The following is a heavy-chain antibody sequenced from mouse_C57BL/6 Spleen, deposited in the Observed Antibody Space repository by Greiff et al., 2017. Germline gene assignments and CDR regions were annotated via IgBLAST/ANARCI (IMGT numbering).Heavy chain of an antibody. D-gene: IGHD2-10*01. CDR1: GFNFKDYY. Sequence: VQLQQPGAELVRPGASVKLSCKASGFNFKDYYMHWVKQRPEQGLEWIGRIDPANGDTEYAPKFQGKATMTADTSSNTAYLQLSSLTSEYTAVYYCTSFYGKGWYFDVWGTGTTVTVSS. CDR3: TSFYGKGWYFDV. J-gene: IGHJ1*03. V-gene: IGHV14-1*01. CDR2: IDPANGDT.